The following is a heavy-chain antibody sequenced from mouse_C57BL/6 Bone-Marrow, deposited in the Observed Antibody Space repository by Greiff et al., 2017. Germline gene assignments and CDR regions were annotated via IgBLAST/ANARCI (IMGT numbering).Heavy chain of an antibody. CDR1: GYTFTSYW. CDR2: INPSSGYT. V-gene: IGHV1-7*01. CDR3: ARSFYGPAWFAY. J-gene: IGHJ3*01. D-gene: IGHD1-2*01. Sequence: QVQLQQSGAELAKPGASVKLSCKASGYTFTSYWMHWVKQRPGQGLEWIGYINPSSGYTKYNQKFKDKATLTADKSSNTAYMQLSSLTYEDSAVYYCARSFYGPAWFAYWGQGTLVTVSA.